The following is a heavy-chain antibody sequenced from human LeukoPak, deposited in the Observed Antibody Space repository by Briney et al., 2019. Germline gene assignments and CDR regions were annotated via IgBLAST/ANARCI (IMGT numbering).Heavy chain of an antibody. Sequence: RPGGSLRLSCAASGFTFSAYWMSWVRQAPGKGLEWVAHIKGDGSEKYSVDSVKGRFTISRDNAKSSLYLQMNSLRAEDTALYYCARGGFGYVYFDYWGQGSLVTVPS. J-gene: IGHJ4*02. V-gene: IGHV3-7*01. CDR3: ARGGFGYVYFDY. D-gene: IGHD2-8*01. CDR1: GFTFSAYW. CDR2: IKGDGSEK.